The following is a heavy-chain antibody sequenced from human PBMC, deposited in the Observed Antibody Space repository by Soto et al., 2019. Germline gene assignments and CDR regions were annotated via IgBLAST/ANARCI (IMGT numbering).Heavy chain of an antibody. V-gene: IGHV4-59*12. CDR2: IYYSGST. CDR1: GGSISRYY. D-gene: IGHD6-13*01. CDR3: ASSHAGAHITAAVH. Sequence: PSETLSVTCTVSGGSISRYYWSWIRQPPGKGLEWIGYIYYSGSTNYNPSLKSRVTISVDRSKNQFSLKLSSVTAADTAVYYCASSHAGAHITAAVHWGQGTLVTVSS. J-gene: IGHJ4*02.